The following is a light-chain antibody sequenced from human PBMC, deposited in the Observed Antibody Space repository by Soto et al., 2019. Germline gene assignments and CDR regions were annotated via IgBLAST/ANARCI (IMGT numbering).Light chain of an antibody. J-gene: IGKJ1*01. Sequence: EIVMTQSPATLSVSPGERATLSCRASQSVSINLAWYPQKPGQAPRLLIYDASTRATGIPARFSGSGSGTEFSLTISSLQSEEFAVYYCQHYNSWPTLGQGTKVEIK. CDR3: QHYNSWPT. CDR1: QSVSIN. CDR2: DAS. V-gene: IGKV3-15*01.